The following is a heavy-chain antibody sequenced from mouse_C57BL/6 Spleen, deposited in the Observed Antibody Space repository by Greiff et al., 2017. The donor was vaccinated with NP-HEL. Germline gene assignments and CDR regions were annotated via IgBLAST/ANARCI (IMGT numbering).Heavy chain of an antibody. CDR1: GYNINDYY. Sequence: EVQLQESGAELVKPGASVKLSCTASGYNINDYYMHWVKQRPEQGLEWIGRIDPEDGETNYAPKFQGKATITADTSSNTAYLQLSSLTSEDSAVYYWALDSSGCFAYWGQGTLVTVAA. CDR3: ALDSSGCFAY. D-gene: IGHD3-2*02. J-gene: IGHJ3*01. CDR2: IDPEDGET. V-gene: IGHV14-2*01.